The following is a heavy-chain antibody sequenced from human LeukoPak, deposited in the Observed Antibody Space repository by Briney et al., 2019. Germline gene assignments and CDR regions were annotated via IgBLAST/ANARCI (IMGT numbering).Heavy chain of an antibody. CDR3: ARVEGFIDY. D-gene: IGHD3-16*02. CDR2: ISSSGSTK. Sequence: GGPLRLSCAASGFTFSSYEMNWVRQAPGKGLEWVSYISSSGSTKYYADSVKGRFTISRDSAKNSLYLQMISLRAEDTALYYCARVEGFIDYWGQGTLVTVSS. J-gene: IGHJ4*02. CDR1: GFTFSSYE. V-gene: IGHV3-48*03.